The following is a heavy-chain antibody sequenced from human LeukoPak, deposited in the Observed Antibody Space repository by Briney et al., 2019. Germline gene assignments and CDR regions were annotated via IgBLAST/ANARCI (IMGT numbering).Heavy chain of an antibody. CDR2: IYYSGST. CDR3: ARRGGSGRACDY. V-gene: IGHV4-30-4*01. CDR1: GGSINSIDYY. J-gene: IGHJ4*02. Sequence: SETLSHTCTVSGGSINSIDYYWSWIRQPPGKGLEWIGYIYYSGSTYYNPSLKSRVTISVDTSKNQFSLKLSSVTAADTAVYYCARRGGSGRACDYWGQGTLVTVSS. D-gene: IGHD1-26*01.